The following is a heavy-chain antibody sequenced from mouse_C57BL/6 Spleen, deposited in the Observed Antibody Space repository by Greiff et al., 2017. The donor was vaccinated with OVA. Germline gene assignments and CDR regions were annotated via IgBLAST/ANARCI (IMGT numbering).Heavy chain of an antibody. D-gene: IGHD2-4*01. V-gene: IGHV1-64*01. J-gene: IGHJ2*01. CDR1: GYTFTSYW. CDR2: IHPNSGST. CDR3: ARGDYDRVYYFDD. Sequence: QVQLQQPGAELVKPGASVKLSCKASGYTFTSYWMHWVKQRPGQGLEWIGMIHPNSGSTNYNEKFKSKATLTVDKSSSTAYMQLSSLTSEDSAVYYCARGDYDRVYYFDDWGQGTTLTVSS.